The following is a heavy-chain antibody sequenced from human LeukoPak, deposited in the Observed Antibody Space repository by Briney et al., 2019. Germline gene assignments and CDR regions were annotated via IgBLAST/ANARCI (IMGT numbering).Heavy chain of an antibody. CDR1: GFTFSSYG. CDR2: ISYDGSNK. CDR3: AKAYSSGFWYSDY. V-gene: IGHV3-30*18. Sequence: PGRSLRLSCAASGFTFSSYGMHWVRQAPGKGLEWVAVISYDGSNKYYADSVKGRFTISRDNSKNTLYLQMNSLRTEDTAVYYCAKAYSSGFWYSDYWGQGTLVTVSS. J-gene: IGHJ4*02. D-gene: IGHD6-19*01.